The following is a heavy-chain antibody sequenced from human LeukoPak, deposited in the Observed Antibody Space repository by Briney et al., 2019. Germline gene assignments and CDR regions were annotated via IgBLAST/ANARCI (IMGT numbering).Heavy chain of an antibody. CDR2: LYYTGDA. CDR3: ARFYDSPISAFDM. CDR1: GVSVTNYF. V-gene: IGHV4-59*02. Sequence: SETLSPTCTVSGVSVTNYFWSRIRQPPGKGLEWVAYLYYTGDANYNPSLNSRLSVSVDTSKNQFSLRLSSVTAADTATYYCARFYDSPISAFDMWGQGTMVTVSS. D-gene: IGHD3-22*01. J-gene: IGHJ3*02.